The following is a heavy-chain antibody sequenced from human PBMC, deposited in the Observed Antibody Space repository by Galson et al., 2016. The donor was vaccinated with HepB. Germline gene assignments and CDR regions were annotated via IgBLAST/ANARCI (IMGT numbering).Heavy chain of an antibody. D-gene: IGHD6-13*01. CDR3: ARVVTPMAAANRGFGS. CDR2: ITPGSTYT. V-gene: IGHV3-21*01. CDR1: GFTFNMYT. J-gene: IGHJ5*02. Sequence: SLRLSCAASGFTFNMYTTTWVRQAPGKGLEWVSSITPGSTYTHFADSVKGRSTISGDDAENSLYLHMNSLRAEDTALYYCARVVTPMAAANRGFGSWGQGTQVVVSS.